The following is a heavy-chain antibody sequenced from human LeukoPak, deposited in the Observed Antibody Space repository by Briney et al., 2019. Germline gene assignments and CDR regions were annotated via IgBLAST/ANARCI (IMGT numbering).Heavy chain of an antibody. J-gene: IGHJ6*02. CDR1: GYTFTSYG. V-gene: IGHV1-18*01. D-gene: IGHD3-16*02. CDR3: ARYDYVWGSYRYHSYDGMDV. CDR2: ISAYNGNT. Sequence: ASVKVPCKASGYTFTSYGISWVRQAPGQGLEWMGWISAYNGNTNYAHKLQGRVTMTTDTSTSTAYMELRSLRSDDTAVYYCARYDYVWGSYRYHSYDGMDVWGQGTTVTVSS.